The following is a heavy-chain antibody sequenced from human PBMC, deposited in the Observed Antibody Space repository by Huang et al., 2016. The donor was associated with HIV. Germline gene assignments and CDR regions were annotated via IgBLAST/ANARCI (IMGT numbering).Heavy chain of an antibody. D-gene: IGHD6-19*01. V-gene: IGHV3-30-3*01. CDR2: ISYDGTKK. Sequence: QVLLVESGGGVVQPGRSLELFCAASGFTFSNYAMYWVRQAPGRGLEWVAHISYDGTKKHYTDSVKGLFTISRDNSKNTQYLHMKNLKTEDTAVYHCARDQWLGQYFDYWGQGTLVTVSS. CDR3: ARDQWLGQYFDY. J-gene: IGHJ4*02. CDR1: GFTFSNYA.